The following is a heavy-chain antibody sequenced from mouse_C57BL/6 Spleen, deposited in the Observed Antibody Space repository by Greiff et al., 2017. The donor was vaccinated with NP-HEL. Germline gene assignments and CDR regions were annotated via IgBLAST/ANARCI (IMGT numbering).Heavy chain of an antibody. CDR2: IYPRDGST. CDR1: GYTFTSYD. Sequence: VQLQQSGPELVKPGASVKLSCKASGYTFTSYDINWVKQRPGQGLEWIGWIYPRDGSTKYNEKFKGKATLTVDTSSSTAYMELHSLTSEDSAVYFCARSKTGYYDYDGRYFDVWGTGTTVTVSS. J-gene: IGHJ1*03. V-gene: IGHV1-85*01. D-gene: IGHD2-4*01. CDR3: ARSKTGYYDYDGRYFDV.